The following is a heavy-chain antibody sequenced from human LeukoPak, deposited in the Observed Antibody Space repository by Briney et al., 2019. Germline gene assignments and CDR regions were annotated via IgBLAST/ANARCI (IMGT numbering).Heavy chain of an antibody. CDR2: IYYTGST. V-gene: IGHV4-38-2*02. J-gene: IGHJ4*02. Sequence: PSETLSLTCTVSGYSISSGYYLGWIRQPPGKGLEWIGNIYYTGSTYYNASLQSRVTIDMSKNQFSLRLSSVTAADTAMYYCVKSGGYGLIDYWGQGTLVTVSS. CDR1: GYSISSGYY. D-gene: IGHD6-19*01. CDR3: VKSGGYGLIDY.